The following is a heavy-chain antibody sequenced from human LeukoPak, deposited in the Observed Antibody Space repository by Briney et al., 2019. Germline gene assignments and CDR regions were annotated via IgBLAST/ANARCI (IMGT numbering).Heavy chain of an antibody. CDR1: GYTFTGYY. CDR3: ARVWFGELSYFDY. J-gene: IGHJ4*02. V-gene: IGHV1-2*02. D-gene: IGHD3-10*01. CDR2: INPNSGGT. Sequence: GASVKVSCKASGYTFTGYYMHWVRQAPGQGLEWMGWINPNSGGTNYAQKFQGRVTMTRDTSISTAYMELSRLRSDDTDVYYCARVWFGELSYFDYWGQGTLVTVSS.